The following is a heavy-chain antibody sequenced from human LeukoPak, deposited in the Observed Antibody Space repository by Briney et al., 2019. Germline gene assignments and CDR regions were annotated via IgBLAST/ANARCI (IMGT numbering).Heavy chain of an antibody. J-gene: IGHJ5*02. Sequence: PSETLSLTCAVYGGSFSGYYWSWLRQPPGKGLEWIGEINHSGSTNYNPSLKSRVTISVDTSKNQFSLKLSSVTAADTAVYYCARDRGYSNYRVFDPWGQGTLVTVSS. CDR3: ARDRGYSNYRVFDP. V-gene: IGHV4-34*01. CDR2: INHSGST. D-gene: IGHD4-11*01. CDR1: GGSFSGYY.